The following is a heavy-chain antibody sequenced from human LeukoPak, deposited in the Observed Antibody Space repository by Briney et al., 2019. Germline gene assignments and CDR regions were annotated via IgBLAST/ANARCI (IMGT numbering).Heavy chain of an antibody. Sequence: LETLSLTCTVSGGSISSSSYYWGWIRQPPGKGLEWIGSIYYSGSTYYNPSLKSRVTISVDTSKNQFSLKLSSVTAADTAVYYCARVQAVAGIVYYFDYWGQGTLVTVSS. CDR1: GGSISSSSYY. CDR3: ARVQAVAGIVYYFDY. J-gene: IGHJ4*02. V-gene: IGHV4-39*07. CDR2: IYYSGST. D-gene: IGHD6-19*01.